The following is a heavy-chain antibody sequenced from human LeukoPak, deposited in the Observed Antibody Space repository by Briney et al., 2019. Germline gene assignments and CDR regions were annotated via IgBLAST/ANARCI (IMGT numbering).Heavy chain of an antibody. Sequence: GGSLRPSCAASGFTFSSYGMHWVRQAPGKGLEWVAFIRYDGSNKYYADSVKGRFTISRDNSKNTLYLQMNSLRAEDTAVYYCAKDPSASPRETQYWGQGTLVTVSS. D-gene: IGHD2-21*01. V-gene: IGHV3-30*02. CDR1: GFTFSSYG. CDR2: IRYDGSNK. J-gene: IGHJ4*02. CDR3: AKDPSASPRETQY.